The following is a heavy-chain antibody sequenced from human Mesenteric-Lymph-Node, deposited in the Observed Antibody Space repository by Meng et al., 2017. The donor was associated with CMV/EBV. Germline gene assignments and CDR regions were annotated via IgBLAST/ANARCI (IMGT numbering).Heavy chain of an antibody. V-gene: IGHV5-51*01. CDR3: GRRRYDSGWSRGFDY. J-gene: IGHJ4*02. Sequence: GESLKISCKGSGYTFTTYWIAWVRQMPGKGLEWMGIIYPGDSDTRYSPSFQGQVTISADKSISTAYLQWSSLKASDTAMYYCGRRRYDSGWSRGFDYWGQGTLVTVSS. CDR1: GYTFTTYW. CDR2: IYPGDSDT. D-gene: IGHD6-19*01.